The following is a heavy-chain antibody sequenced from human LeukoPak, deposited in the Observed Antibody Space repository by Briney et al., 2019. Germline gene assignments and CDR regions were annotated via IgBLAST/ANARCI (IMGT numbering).Heavy chain of an antibody. V-gene: IGHV3-30*02. CDR3: AKDRIAAAYYFDY. CDR2: IRYDGSNK. CDR1: GFTFSSYG. D-gene: IGHD6-13*01. J-gene: IGHJ4*02. Sequence: GGSLRLSCAASGFTFSSYGMHWVRQAPGKGLEWVAFIRYDGSNKYYADSVKGRFTISRDNSKNTLYLQMNSLRAEDTAVYYCAKDRIAAAYYFDYWGQGTLATVSS.